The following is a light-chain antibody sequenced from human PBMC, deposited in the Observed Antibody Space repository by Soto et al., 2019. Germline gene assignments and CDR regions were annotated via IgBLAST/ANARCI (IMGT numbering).Light chain of an antibody. V-gene: IGLV2-14*01. CDR2: EVS. CDR1: SSDVGGHNY. Sequence: QSALTQPASVSGSPGQSITISCTGTSSDVGGHNYVSWYRHHPGKAPKLMIYEVSNRPSGVSNRFSGSKSDNTASLTISGLQAEDEADYYCSSYTSSSTWVFGGGTKVTVL. J-gene: IGLJ3*02. CDR3: SSYTSSSTWV.